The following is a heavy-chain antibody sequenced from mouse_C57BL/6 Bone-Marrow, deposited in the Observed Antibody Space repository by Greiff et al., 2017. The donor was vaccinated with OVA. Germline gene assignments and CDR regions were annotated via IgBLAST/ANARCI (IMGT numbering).Heavy chain of an antibody. D-gene: IGHD1-1*01. CDR3: GREEDGSETMDY. J-gene: IGHJ4*01. Sequence: DVQLVESGGGLVKPGGSLKLSCAASGFTFSSYAMSWVRQTPEKRLEWVATISDGGSYTYYPDNVKGRFTISRDNAKNNVYLQMSHLTSEDTAMYYGGREEDGSETMDYWGQGTSVTVSS. CDR2: ISDGGSYT. V-gene: IGHV5-4*01. CDR1: GFTFSSYA.